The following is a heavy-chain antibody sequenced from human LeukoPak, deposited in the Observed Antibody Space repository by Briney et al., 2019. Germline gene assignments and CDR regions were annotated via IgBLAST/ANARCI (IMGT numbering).Heavy chain of an antibody. V-gene: IGHV4-34*01. CDR3: GMYSSGWDLAFDY. D-gene: IGHD6-19*01. CDR2: INHSGST. Sequence: SETLSLTCAVYGGSFSGYYWSWIRQPPGKGPEWIGEINHSGSTNYNPSLKSRVTISVDTSKNQFSLKLSSVTAADTAVYYCGMYSSGWDLAFDYWGQGTLVTVSS. CDR1: GGSFSGYY. J-gene: IGHJ4*02.